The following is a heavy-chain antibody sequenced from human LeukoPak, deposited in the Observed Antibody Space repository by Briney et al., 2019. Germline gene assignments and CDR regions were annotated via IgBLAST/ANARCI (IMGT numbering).Heavy chain of an antibody. CDR1: RFTFSSYS. Sequence: PGGSLRLSCAASRFTFSSYSMNWVRQAPGKGLEWVSSISSSSSYIYYADSVKGRFTISRDNAKNSLYLQMNSLRAEDTAVYYCARAYDSSGYYFNFDYWGQGTLVTVSS. V-gene: IGHV3-21*01. CDR3: ARAYDSSGYYFNFDY. D-gene: IGHD3-22*01. J-gene: IGHJ4*02. CDR2: ISSSSSYI.